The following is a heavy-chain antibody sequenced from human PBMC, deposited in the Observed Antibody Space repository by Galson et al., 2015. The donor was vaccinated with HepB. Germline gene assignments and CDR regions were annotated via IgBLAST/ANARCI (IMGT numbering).Heavy chain of an antibody. D-gene: IGHD1-26*01. CDR1: GFTFSNAW. CDR3: TTLGGRYLDVDY. Sequence: SLRLSCATSGFTFSNAWMRWVRQAPGKGLEWIGRITNKTAGETTDYAAPVKGRFTISRDDSKNTLYLQVNSLKSEDTAVYYCTTLGGRYLDVDYWGQVTLVTVSS. CDR2: ITNKTAGETT. J-gene: IGHJ4*02. V-gene: IGHV3-15*01.